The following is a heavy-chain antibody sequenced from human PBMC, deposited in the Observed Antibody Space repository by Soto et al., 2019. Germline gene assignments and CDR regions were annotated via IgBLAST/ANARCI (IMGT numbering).Heavy chain of an antibody. CDR2: INAGNGNT. CDR1: GYTFTSYA. D-gene: IGHD6-19*01. V-gene: IGHV1-3*01. J-gene: IGHJ4*02. CDR3: ARATYSSGWGSAYYFDY. Sequence: GASVKVSCKASGYTFTSYAMHWVRQAPGQRLEWMGWINAGNGNTKYSQKFQGRVTITRDTSAGTAYMELSSLRSEDTAVYYCARATYSSGWGSAYYFDYWGQGTLVTVSS.